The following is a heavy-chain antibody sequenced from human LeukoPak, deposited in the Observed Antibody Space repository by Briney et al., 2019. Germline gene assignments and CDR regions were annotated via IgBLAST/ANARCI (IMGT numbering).Heavy chain of an antibody. CDR3: AKRIQSAMAMGY. Sequence: SETLSLTCSVSGGSMSSYYWSWIRQPAGKGLEWIGRIYTSGSTNYNPSLKSRVTMSVDTSKNQFSLKLTSVTAADTAVYYCAKRIQSAMAMGYWGQGTLVTVSS. V-gene: IGHV4-4*07. CDR2: IYTSGST. D-gene: IGHD5-18*01. J-gene: IGHJ4*02. CDR1: GGSMSSYY.